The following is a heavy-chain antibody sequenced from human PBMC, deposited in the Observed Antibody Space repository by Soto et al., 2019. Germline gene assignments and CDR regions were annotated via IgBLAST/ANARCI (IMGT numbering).Heavy chain of an antibody. CDR2: IYHSGTT. Sequence: PSETLSLTFTVSGDSISYYYWSWIRQPPGKGLEWIGYIYHSGTTYYNPSLKSRVTISVDRSKNQFSLKLSSVTAADTAVYYCARAHYGDYGYGMDVWGQGTTVTVSS. V-gene: IGHV4-30-2*01. J-gene: IGHJ6*02. CDR1: GDSISYYY. CDR3: ARAHYGDYGYGMDV. D-gene: IGHD4-17*01.